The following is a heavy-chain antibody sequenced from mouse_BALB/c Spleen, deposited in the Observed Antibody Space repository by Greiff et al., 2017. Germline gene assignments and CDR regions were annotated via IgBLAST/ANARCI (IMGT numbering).Heavy chain of an antibody. CDR2: ISYSGST. J-gene: IGHJ4*01. CDR3: ARSRRRYAMDY. V-gene: IGHV3-2*02. CDR1: GYSITSDYA. Sequence: EVQLQESGPGLVKPSQSLSLTCTVTGYSITSDYAWNWIRQFPGNKLEWMGYISYSGSTSYNPSLKSRISITRDTSKNQFFLQLNSVTTEDTATYYCARSRRRYAMDYWGQGTSVTVSS.